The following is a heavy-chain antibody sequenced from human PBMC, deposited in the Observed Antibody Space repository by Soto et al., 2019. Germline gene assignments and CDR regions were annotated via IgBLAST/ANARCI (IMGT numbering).Heavy chain of an antibody. V-gene: IGHV6-1*01. Sequence: PSLTLSLTCAISGDSVSSNRAAWNWIRQSPSRGLEWLGRTYYRSKWYNDYAVSVKSRITINPDTSKNQFSLQLNSVTPEDTAVYYCARAWGFSSGWYGSFSYWGQGTLVTVSS. CDR2: TYYRSKWYN. CDR1: GDSVSSNRAA. D-gene: IGHD6-19*01. J-gene: IGHJ4*02. CDR3: ARAWGFSSGWYGSFSY.